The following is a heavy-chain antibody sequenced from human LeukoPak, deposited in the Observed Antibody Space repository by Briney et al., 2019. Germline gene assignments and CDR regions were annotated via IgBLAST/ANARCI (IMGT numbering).Heavy chain of an antibody. V-gene: IGHV3-30*03. CDR1: GFTFSAYG. Sequence: GGSLRLSCAASGFTFSAYGMHWVRQAPGKGLEWVASILYDGSKKYYGDSVKGRFSIYRDNSNYTLYLQMNRLRAEDTAVFYCADFDGNSQAFHIWGQGTLVTVSS. CDR3: ADFDGNSQAFHI. J-gene: IGHJ3*02. CDR2: ILYDGSKK. D-gene: IGHD5-24*01.